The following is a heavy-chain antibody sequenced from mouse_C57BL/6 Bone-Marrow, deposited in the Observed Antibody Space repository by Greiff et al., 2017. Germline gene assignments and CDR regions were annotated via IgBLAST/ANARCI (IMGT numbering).Heavy chain of an antibody. V-gene: IGHV1-50*01. CDR3: ATGNWAWFAY. CDR1: GYTFTSYW. J-gene: IGHJ3*01. D-gene: IGHD4-1*01. Sequence: QVQLQQPGAELVKPGASVKLSCKASGYTFTSYWMQWVKQRPGQGLEWIGEIDPSDSYTNYNQKFKGKATLTVDTSSSTAYMQLSSLTSEDSAVYYCATGNWAWFAYWGQGTLVTVSA. CDR2: IDPSDSYT.